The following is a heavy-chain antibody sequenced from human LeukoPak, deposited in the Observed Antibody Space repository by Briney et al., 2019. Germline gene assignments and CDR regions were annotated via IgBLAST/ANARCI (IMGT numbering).Heavy chain of an antibody. J-gene: IGHJ4*02. D-gene: IGHD6-13*01. CDR2: IIPILGIA. CDR3: ARVGVERAAAGTLFDY. CDR1: GGTFSSYA. V-gene: IGHV1-69*04. Sequence: GASVKVSCKASGGTFSSYAISWVRQAPGQGLEWMGRIIPILGIANYAQKFQGRVTITADKSTSTAYMELSSLRSEDTAVYYCARVGVERAAAGTLFDYWGQGTLVTVSS.